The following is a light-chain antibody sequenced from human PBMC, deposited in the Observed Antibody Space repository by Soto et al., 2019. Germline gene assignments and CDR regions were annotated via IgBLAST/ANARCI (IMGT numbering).Light chain of an antibody. CDR1: SSDVGGYNY. CDR2: DVS. V-gene: IGLV2-14*01. Sequence: QSVLTQPASVSGSPGQSITISCTGTSSDVGGYNYVSWYQQHPGKAPKLMIYDVSNRPSGVSNRFSCSKSGNTASLTISGLQAEDEADYYCSSYTSSNTLEVFGTGTKVTVL. J-gene: IGLJ1*01. CDR3: SSYTSSNTLEV.